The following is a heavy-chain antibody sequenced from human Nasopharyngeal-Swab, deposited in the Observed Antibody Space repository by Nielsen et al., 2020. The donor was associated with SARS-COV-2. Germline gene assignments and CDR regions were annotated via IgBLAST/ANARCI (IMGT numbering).Heavy chain of an antibody. Sequence: RQAPGKGLEWIGYIYYSGSTYYNPSLKSRVTISVDTSKNQFSLKLSSVTAADTAVYYCARGRVQLWFDPILFDAFDIWDQGTMVTVSS. V-gene: IGHV4-31*02. J-gene: IGHJ3*02. D-gene: IGHD5-18*01. CDR3: ARGRVQLWFDPILFDAFDI. CDR2: IYYSGST.